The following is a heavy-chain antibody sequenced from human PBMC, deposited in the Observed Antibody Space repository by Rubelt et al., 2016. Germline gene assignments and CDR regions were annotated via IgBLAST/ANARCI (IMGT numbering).Heavy chain of an antibody. CDR1: GFTFNNAW. J-gene: IGHJ4*02. D-gene: IGHD1-26*01. CDR2: ISPSSGYI. V-gene: IGHV3-21*01. Sequence: EVQLLESGGGLVQPGGSLRLSCVVSGFTFNNAWMSWVRQGPGKGLEWVSTISPSSGYIYYADSMKGRFAISRDNAKNSLFLQMNNLGAEDTGVYYCARLTYSGSDNWGPGTLVTVSS. CDR3: ARLTYSGSDN.